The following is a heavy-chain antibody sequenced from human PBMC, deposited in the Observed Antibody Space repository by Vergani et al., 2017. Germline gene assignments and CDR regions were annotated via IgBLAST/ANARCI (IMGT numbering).Heavy chain of an antibody. J-gene: IGHJ5*02. CDR1: GGSISSYY. CDR2: IYYSGST. CDR3: ARQDYYDSSGYWKGTWFDP. Sequence: QVQLQESGPGLVKPSETLSLTCTVSGGSISSYYWSWIRQPPGKGLEWIGYIYYSGSTNYNPSLKSRVTISVDTSKNQFSLKLSSVTAADTAVYYCARQDYYDSSGYWKGTWFDPWGQGTLVTVSS. D-gene: IGHD3-22*01. V-gene: IGHV4-59*01.